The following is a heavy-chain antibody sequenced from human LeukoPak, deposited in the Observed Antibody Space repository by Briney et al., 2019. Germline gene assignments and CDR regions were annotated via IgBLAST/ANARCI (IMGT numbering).Heavy chain of an antibody. CDR1: GASITSYY. CDR3: ARDLGFCSSTSFYPWFDP. D-gene: IGHD2-2*01. CDR2: MYYSGTT. Sequence: PSETLSLTCTVSGASITSYYWSWFRQPPGKGLEWIGYMYYSGTTNYNPSLKSRVTISVDTSKNQFSLNLSYVTAADTAVYYCARDLGFCSSTSFYPWFDPWGQGTLVTVSS. J-gene: IGHJ5*02. V-gene: IGHV4-59*01.